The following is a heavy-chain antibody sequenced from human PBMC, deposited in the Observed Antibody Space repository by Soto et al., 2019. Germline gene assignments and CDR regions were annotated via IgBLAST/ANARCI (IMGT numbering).Heavy chain of an antibody. CDR3: AKAPAQYCSGGSCYFYYYYMDV. Sequence: PGGSLRLSCAASGFTFSSYAMSWVRQAPGKGLEWVSAISGSGGSTYYADSVKGRFTISRDNSKNTLYLQMNSLRAEDTAVYYCAKAPAQYCSGGSCYFYYYYMDVWGKGTTVTVSS. V-gene: IGHV3-23*01. CDR1: GFTFSSYA. CDR2: ISGSGGST. D-gene: IGHD2-15*01. J-gene: IGHJ6*03.